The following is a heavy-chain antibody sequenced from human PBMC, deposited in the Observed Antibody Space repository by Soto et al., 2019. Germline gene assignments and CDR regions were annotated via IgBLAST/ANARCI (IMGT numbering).Heavy chain of an antibody. D-gene: IGHD3-10*01. CDR2: ISHSGAT. Sequence: QVQIEQWGAGLLKPSETLSLTCAVYGGSSSAYYWSWIRQRPGKGLEWIGQISHSGATDYNPSHKSRVSISVDTSKNQFSLILTSVTAADTAVYYCARQKNSWFYGMDVWGQGTTVTVSS. V-gene: IGHV4-34*02. J-gene: IGHJ6*02. CDR1: GGSSSAYY. CDR3: ARQKNSWFYGMDV.